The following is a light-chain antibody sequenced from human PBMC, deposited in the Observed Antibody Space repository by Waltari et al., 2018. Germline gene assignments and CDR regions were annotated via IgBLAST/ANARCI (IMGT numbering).Light chain of an antibody. CDR2: AAS. CDR1: QSINRY. Sequence: DIQITQSPSSLSASLGDSVTITCRASQSINRYLHWYQQKPGKAPKLLIYAASSLQSGVPSRFSVSGSGTDFTLTISSLQPEDFATYYCQQSYGTPPTFGQGTKVEIK. J-gene: IGKJ1*01. V-gene: IGKV1-39*01. CDR3: QQSYGTPPT.